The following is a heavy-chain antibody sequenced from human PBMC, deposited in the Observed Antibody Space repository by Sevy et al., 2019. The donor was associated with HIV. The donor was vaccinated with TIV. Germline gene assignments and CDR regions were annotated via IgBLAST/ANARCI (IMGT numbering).Heavy chain of an antibody. J-gene: IGHJ4*02. CDR3: ARAVVEISTWRSDY. Sequence: GGSLRLSCAASGFTFGSYRMTWVRQAPGKGLEWVSCISSTSAYINYADSVKGRFTISRDNAKNLLYLQMDSLRAEDTAVYYCARAVVEISTWRSDYWGQGTLSPSPQ. CDR2: ISSTSAYI. CDR1: GFTFGSYR. V-gene: IGHV3-21*01. D-gene: IGHD5-12*01.